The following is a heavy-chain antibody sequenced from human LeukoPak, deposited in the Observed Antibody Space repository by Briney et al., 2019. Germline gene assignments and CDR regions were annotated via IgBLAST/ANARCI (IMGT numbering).Heavy chain of an antibody. V-gene: IGHV4-34*01. Sequence: PSETLSLTCAVYGGSSSGYYWSWIRQPPGKGLEWIGEINHSGSTNYNPSLKSRVTISVDTSKNQFSLKLSSVTAADTAVYYCARGEDDYGDYYYYGMDVWGQGTTVTVSS. CDR1: GGSSSGYY. J-gene: IGHJ6*02. CDR2: INHSGST. CDR3: ARGEDDYGDYYYYGMDV. D-gene: IGHD4-17*01.